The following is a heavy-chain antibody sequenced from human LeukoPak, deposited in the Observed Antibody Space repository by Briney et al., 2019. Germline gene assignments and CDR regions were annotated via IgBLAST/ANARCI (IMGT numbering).Heavy chain of an antibody. V-gene: IGHV4-38-2*02. J-gene: IGHJ4*02. D-gene: IGHD3-10*01. CDR3: ARGRKGGSAL. CDR1: GYSISNDYY. CDR2: IFHSGST. Sequence: PSETLSLTCTVSGYSISNDYYWGWIRQPPGKGLEWIGTIFHSGSTYYNPSLKSRVTISVDRANNQFSLKLSSVTAADTAFYYCARGRKGGSALWGQGTLVTVSS.